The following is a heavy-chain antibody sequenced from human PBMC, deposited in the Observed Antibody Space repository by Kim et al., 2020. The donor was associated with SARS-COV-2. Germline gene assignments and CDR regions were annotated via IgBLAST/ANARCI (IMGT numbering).Heavy chain of an antibody. V-gene: IGHV3-11*01. CDR3: ARESGSYYPRWFDP. Sequence: GGSLRLSCAASGFTFSDYYMSWIRQAPGKGLEGVSYISSSGSTIYYADSVKGRFTISRDNAKNSLYLQMNSLRAEDTAVYYCARESGSYYPRWFDPWGQGTLVTVSS. CDR2: ISSSGSTI. CDR1: GFTFSDYY. D-gene: IGHD1-26*01. J-gene: IGHJ5*02.